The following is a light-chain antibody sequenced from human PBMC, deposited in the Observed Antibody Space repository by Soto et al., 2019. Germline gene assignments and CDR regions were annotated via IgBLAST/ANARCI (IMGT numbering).Light chain of an antibody. CDR3: QPRGSWRT. CDR2: GAS. Sequence: EIVLTQSPATLSLSPGERATLSCRASQSVSSYLAWYQHKPGQPPRLLIYGASNRATGIPARFSGSGSGTDFPLTISSLEPEDLAVYYCQPRGSWRTFGQGTKLEIK. J-gene: IGKJ2*01. CDR1: QSVSSY. V-gene: IGKV3-11*01.